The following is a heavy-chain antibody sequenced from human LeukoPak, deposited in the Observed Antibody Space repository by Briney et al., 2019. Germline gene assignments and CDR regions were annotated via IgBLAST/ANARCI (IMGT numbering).Heavy chain of an antibody. J-gene: IGHJ4*02. Sequence: ASVKVSFKASGYTFTDYYLHWVRQAPGHGLEWMGWINPKTGVTKYAQNFQGRVTMTRDTSIITAYMEVSRLRSDDTAVFYCARDLAMYSPDLDYWGQGTLVTVSS. D-gene: IGHD1-26*01. CDR3: ARDLAMYSPDLDY. V-gene: IGHV1-2*02. CDR1: GYTFTDYY. CDR2: INPKTGVT.